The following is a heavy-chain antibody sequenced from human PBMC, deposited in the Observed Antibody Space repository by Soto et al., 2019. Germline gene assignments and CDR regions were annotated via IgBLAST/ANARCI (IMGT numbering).Heavy chain of an antibody. CDR2: IKSKTDGGTT. J-gene: IGHJ4*02. Sequence: EVQLVESGGGLVKPGGSLRLSCAASGFTFSNAWMSWVRQAPGKGLEWVGRIKSKTDGGTTDYAAPVKGRFTISRDDSKNTLYLEMNSLKTEDTAVYYCTTDRAYGDPGYWGQGTLVTVSS. CDR1: GFTFSNAW. CDR3: TTDRAYGDPGY. D-gene: IGHD4-17*01. V-gene: IGHV3-15*01.